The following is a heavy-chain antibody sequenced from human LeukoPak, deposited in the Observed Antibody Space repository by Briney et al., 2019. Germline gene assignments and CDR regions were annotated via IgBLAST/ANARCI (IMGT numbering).Heavy chain of an antibody. CDR1: GGTFGNHV. Sequence: SVKVSCKSSGGTFGNHVVSWVRQAPGQGLEWMGKVTPLYETSDCAQKFQGRVTITANTSTTTVYMDLSGLTSEDTAIYYCLEGVEGYWGPGTLVIVSS. CDR2: VTPLYETS. D-gene: IGHD3-10*01. CDR3: LEGVEGY. J-gene: IGHJ4*02. V-gene: IGHV1-69*06.